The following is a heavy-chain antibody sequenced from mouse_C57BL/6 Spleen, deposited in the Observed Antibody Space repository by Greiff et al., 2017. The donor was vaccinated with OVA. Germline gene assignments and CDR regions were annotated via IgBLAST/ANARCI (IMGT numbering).Heavy chain of an antibody. J-gene: IGHJ2*01. CDR1: GYTFTSYW. Sequence: QVQLQQPGAELVRPGSSVKLSCKASGYTFTSYWMDWVKQRPGQGLEWIGNIYPSDSETHYNQKFKDKATLTVDKSSSTAYMQLSSLTSEDSAVYYCTREYGSGYFDYWGQGTTLTVSS. D-gene: IGHD1-1*01. CDR3: TREYGSGYFDY. CDR2: IYPSDSET. V-gene: IGHV1-61*01.